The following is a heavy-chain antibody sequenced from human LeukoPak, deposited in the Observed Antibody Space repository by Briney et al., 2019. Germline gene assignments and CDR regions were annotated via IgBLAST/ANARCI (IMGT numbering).Heavy chain of an antibody. V-gene: IGHV4-59*01. Sequence: SETLSLTCTVSGGSISSYYWSWLRQPPGKGLEYIGYTHYSGSTNYNPSLKGRVTISLDTSGNQFSLKLSSVTAADTAVYYCASGYCGGACQLGGVDMWGQGTMVTVSS. CDR1: GGSISSYY. D-gene: IGHD2-21*02. J-gene: IGHJ3*02. CDR2: THYSGST. CDR3: ASGYCGGACQLGGVDM.